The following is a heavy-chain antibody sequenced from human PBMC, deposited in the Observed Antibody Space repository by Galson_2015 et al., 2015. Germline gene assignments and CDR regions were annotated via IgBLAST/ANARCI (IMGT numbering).Heavy chain of an antibody. J-gene: IGHJ4*02. CDR3: ASGMVRGVIKYYLDY. V-gene: IGHV1-69*13. CDR2: IVPIFGTT. CDR1: GGTFSSYA. Sequence: SVKVSCKASGGTFSSYAISWVRQAPGQGLEWMGGIVPIFGTTNYAQKFQGRVTITADESTNTVYMELSSLRSEETAVYYCASGMVRGVIKYYLDYRGQGPLVTVSS. D-gene: IGHD3-10*01.